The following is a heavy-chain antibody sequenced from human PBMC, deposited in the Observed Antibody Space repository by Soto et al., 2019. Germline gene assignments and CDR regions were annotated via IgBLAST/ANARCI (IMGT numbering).Heavy chain of an antibody. Sequence: SETLSPTCTVSADSIHYYSLSWIRQPPGAGLEWIGYVYYSGGTNYNPFLKSRATISKDTSNHQLSLKLSSVTAADTVVYYCARHPGYCSGGSCNGQYTLDVWGQGTTVTVSS. CDR3: ARHPGYCSGGSCNGQYTLDV. J-gene: IGHJ6*02. V-gene: IGHV4-59*08. CDR1: ADSIHYYS. D-gene: IGHD2-15*01. CDR2: VYYSGGT.